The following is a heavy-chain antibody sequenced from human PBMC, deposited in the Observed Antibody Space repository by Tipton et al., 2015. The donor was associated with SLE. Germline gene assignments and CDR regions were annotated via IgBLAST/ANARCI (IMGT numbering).Heavy chain of an antibody. D-gene: IGHD7-27*01. V-gene: IGHV4-31*03. Sequence: TLSLTCTVSGGSISSGGYYWSWIRQHPGKGLEWIGYIYYSGSTYYNPSLKSRVTISVDTTKNHFSLKLTSVIAAVTAVYYCARDIEAPGDFLYFDYWGQGILVTVSS. CDR3: ARDIEAPGDFLYFDY. CDR2: IYYSGST. CDR1: GGSISSGGYY. J-gene: IGHJ4*02.